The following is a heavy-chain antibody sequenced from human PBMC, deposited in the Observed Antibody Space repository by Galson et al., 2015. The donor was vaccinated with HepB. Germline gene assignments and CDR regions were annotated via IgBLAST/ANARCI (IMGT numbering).Heavy chain of an antibody. D-gene: IGHD5-12*01. J-gene: IGHJ6*02. CDR3: ASFVDRSLSSDGYCGMDV. V-gene: IGHV1-69*13. CDR2: FIPIFGTA. CDR1: GGTFSSYA. Sequence: SVKVSCKASGGTFSSYAIIWVRQAPGQGLEWMGGFIPIFGTAIYAQKFQGRVTITADESTSTAYMQLSSLRSEDTAVYYCASFVDRSLSSDGYCGMDVWGQGSTVTVSS.